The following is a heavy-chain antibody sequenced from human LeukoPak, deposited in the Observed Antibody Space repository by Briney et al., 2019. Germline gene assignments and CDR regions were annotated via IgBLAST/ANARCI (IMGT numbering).Heavy chain of an antibody. D-gene: IGHD6-13*01. CDR1: GGTFSSYA. J-gene: IGHJ4*02. CDR2: IIPIFGIA. V-gene: IGHV1-69*04. Sequence: SVKVSCKASGGTFSSYAISWVRQAPGQGLEWMGRIIPIFGIANYAQKFQGRVTITADKSTSTAYMGLSSLRSEDTAVYYCARGGVGQQLVLDYWGQGTLVTVSS. CDR3: ARGGVGQQLVLDY.